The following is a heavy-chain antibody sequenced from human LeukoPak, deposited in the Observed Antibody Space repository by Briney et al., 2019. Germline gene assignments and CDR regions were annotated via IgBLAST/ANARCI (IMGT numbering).Heavy chain of an antibody. D-gene: IGHD1-1*01. CDR2: ISSTSTYI. J-gene: IGHJ6*03. V-gene: IGHV3-21*01. CDR1: GLSFSTSS. CDR3: ARDHLEGFTYYQYMDV. Sequence: GGSLRLSCVASGLSFSTSSMDWVRQAPGEGLEWVASISSTSTYIYYAGSVEGRFTISRDNARNSLYLQMDSLRAEDTAVYYCARDHLEGFTYYQYMDVWGTGTTVTVSS.